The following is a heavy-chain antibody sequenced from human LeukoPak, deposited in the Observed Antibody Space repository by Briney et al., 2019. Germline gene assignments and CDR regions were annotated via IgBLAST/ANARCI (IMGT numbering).Heavy chain of an antibody. Sequence: ETLSLTCAVYGGSLSGYYWSWVRQAPGKGLEWVSSISSTGSYIYYADSMTGRFTISRDNAKDSLYLQMNSLRAEDTAVYYCATQHTLWSPLDCWGQGTLVTVSS. CDR3: ATQHTLWSPLDC. D-gene: IGHD3-10*01. J-gene: IGHJ4*02. V-gene: IGHV3-21*01. CDR1: GGSLSGYY. CDR2: ISSTGSYI.